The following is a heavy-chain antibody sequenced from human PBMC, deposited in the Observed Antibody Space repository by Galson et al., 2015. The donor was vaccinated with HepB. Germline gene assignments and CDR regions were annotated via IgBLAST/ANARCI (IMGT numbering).Heavy chain of an antibody. J-gene: IGHJ4*02. Sequence: SLRFSCAAPGFTFSGNWMHWIRQAPGKGLVWVSQINSDETDTRYADSVKGRFTIPRDNAKNTLYLQMNSLRSEDTAVYYCGEDTGYWGQGTLVIVSS. V-gene: IGHV3-74*01. CDR1: GFTFSGNW. CDR2: INSDETDT. CDR3: GEDTGY. D-gene: IGHD2-15*01.